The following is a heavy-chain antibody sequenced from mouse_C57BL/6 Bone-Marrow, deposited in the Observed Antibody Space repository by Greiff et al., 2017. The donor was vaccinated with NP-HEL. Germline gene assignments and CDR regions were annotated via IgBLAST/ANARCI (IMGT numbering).Heavy chain of an antibody. CDR1: GYTFTSYW. J-gene: IGHJ4*01. CDR2: IYPGNSDT. D-gene: IGHD2-1*01. V-gene: IGHV1-5*01. CDR3: TYGNYYYAMDY. Sequence: EVQLQQSGTVLARPGASVKMSCKTSGYTFTSYWMHWVKQRPGQGLEWIGAIYPGNSDTSYNQKFKGKAKLTAVTSASTAYMELSSLTNEDSAVYYCTYGNYYYAMDYWGQGTSVTSPQ.